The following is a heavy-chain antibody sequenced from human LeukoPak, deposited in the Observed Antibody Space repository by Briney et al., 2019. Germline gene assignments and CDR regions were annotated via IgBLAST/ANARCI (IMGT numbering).Heavy chain of an antibody. D-gene: IGHD4-11*01. CDR3: PRAVDYRHYFDY. Sequence: SETLSLTCAVSGVSMNSGGYSWTWIRQPPGKGLEWVGFIYQSGTTFYNPSPESRATITVATSQSQFSRKLRSVTAAETAGDCCPRAVDYRHYFDYWGQGALVTASS. J-gene: IGHJ4*02. CDR1: GVSMNSGGYS. CDR2: IYQSGTT. V-gene: IGHV4-30-2*05.